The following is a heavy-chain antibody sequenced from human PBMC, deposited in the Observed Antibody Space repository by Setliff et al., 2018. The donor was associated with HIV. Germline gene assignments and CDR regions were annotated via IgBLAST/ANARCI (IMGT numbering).Heavy chain of an antibody. J-gene: IGHJ1*01. CDR3: ARRQWGTSAYYEFFQQ. CDR1: GATISRHF. Sequence: SETLSLTCTVSGATISRHFWSWIRQSPGKVLERIGTIYDSGVTKYNPSLKTRVSVSVDTSRSHLSLSLTSVTPADTAVYYCARRQWGTSAYYEFFQQWGQGSLVTVSS. D-gene: IGHD3-3*01. CDR2: IYDSGVT. V-gene: IGHV4-59*11.